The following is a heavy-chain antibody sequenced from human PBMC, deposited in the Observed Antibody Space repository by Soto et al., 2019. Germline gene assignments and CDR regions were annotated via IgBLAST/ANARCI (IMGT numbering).Heavy chain of an antibody. CDR3: ARDLTGYYNEDY. CDR1: GFTFSDHY. V-gene: IGHV3-72*01. D-gene: IGHD3-9*01. J-gene: IGHJ4*02. Sequence: GSLRLSCAASGFTFSDHYMEWVRQAPGKGLEWVGSTSNKANSYTKEYNEYVKGRFTISRDDSKNSMYLQMNSMKTEETAVYYCARDLTGYYNEDYWGQGTLVTVSS. CDR2: TSNKANSYTK.